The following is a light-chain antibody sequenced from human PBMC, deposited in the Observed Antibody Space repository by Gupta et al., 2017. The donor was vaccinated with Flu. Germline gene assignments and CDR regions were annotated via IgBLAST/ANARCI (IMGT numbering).Light chain of an antibody. CDR1: SNDVGDYHY. V-gene: IGLV2-11*01. J-gene: IGLJ3*02. Sequence: QSALTQPRSVSGSPGQSVTISCTGTSNDVGDYHYVSWYQQFPGKVPKLIIYDVSQRPSGVPDRFSGSKSGNTASLTISGVQVEDEADYYCSSYAKHYILVFGGGTRLTV. CDR2: DVS. CDR3: SSYAKHYILV.